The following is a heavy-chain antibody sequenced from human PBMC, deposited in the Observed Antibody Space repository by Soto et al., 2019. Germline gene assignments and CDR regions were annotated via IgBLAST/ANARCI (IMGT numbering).Heavy chain of an antibody. D-gene: IGHD2-21*01. CDR1: GVTFSSET. CDR2: IIPLFGTA. V-gene: IGHV1-69*01. Sequence: QVQLVQSGAEVKKPGSSVKVSCKASGVTFSSETISWVRHAPGQGLEWVGGIIPLFGTANYAQKFQGRVTITAEESTSTLYIELSSLRSDDTAVYYFATELGDNPASPFDSWGQGTLVTVSS. CDR3: ATELGDNPASPFDS. J-gene: IGHJ4*02.